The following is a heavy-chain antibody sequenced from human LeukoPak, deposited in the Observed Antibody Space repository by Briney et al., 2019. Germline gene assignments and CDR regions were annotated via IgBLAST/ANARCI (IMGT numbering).Heavy chain of an antibody. J-gene: IGHJ6*03. CDR3: ARVNSNFWTDYYYYYMDV. V-gene: IGHV1-69*05. CDR1: GGTFSSYA. D-gene: IGHD4-11*01. Sequence: ASVTVSFKASGGTFSSYAISWVRQAPGQGLGWMGGLIPIFGTANYAQKFLSRVTITTDESTSTAYMELSSLRSEDTAVYYCARVNSNFWTDYYYYYMDVWGKGTTVTVSS. CDR2: LIPIFGTA.